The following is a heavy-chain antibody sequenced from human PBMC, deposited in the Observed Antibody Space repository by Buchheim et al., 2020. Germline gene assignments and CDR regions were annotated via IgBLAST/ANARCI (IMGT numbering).Heavy chain of an antibody. V-gene: IGHV1-69*04. CDR1: GGTFSSYA. J-gene: IGHJ4*02. CDR3: ARTGRGYQEAYFDY. CDR2: IIPILGIA. D-gene: IGHD5-18*01. Sequence: VKKPGSSVKVSCKASGGTFSSYAISWVRQAPGQGLEWMGRIIPILGIANYAQKFQGRVTITADKSTSTDYMELSSLSSEHTAVYYCARTGRGYQEAYFDYWGQGTL.